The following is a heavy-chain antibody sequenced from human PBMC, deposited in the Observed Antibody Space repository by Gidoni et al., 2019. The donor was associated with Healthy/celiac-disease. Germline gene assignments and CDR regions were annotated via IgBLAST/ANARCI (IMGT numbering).Heavy chain of an antibody. CDR1: GFTFSSYA. Sequence: QVQLVESGGGVVQPGRSLRPPCAASGFTFSSYAMHWVRQAPGTGLEWVAVISYDGSNKYYADSVKGRFTISRDNSKNTLYLQMNSLRAEDTAVYYCARSYSSGWYRGHFDYWGQGTLVTVSS. D-gene: IGHD6-19*01. CDR3: ARSYSSGWYRGHFDY. J-gene: IGHJ4*02. CDR2: ISYDGSNK. V-gene: IGHV3-30*04.